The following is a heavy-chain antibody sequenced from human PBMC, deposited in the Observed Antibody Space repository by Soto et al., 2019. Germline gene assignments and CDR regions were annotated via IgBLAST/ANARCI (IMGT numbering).Heavy chain of an antibody. J-gene: IGHJ5*02. CDR2: IIPIFGTA. CDR1: GGTFSSYA. D-gene: IGHD6-13*01. CDR3: ARDHGSDSSSWFGRGPNWFDP. Sequence: QVQLVQSGAEVKKPGSSVKVSCKASGGTFSSYAISWVRQAPGQGLEWMGGIIPIFGTANYAQKFQGRVTITADESTSTAYMELSSLRSEDTAVYYCARDHGSDSSSWFGRGPNWFDPWGQGTLVTVSS. V-gene: IGHV1-69*01.